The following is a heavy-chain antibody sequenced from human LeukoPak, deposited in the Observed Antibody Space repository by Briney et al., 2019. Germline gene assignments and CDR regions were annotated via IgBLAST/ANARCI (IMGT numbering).Heavy chain of an antibody. V-gene: IGHV3-7*01. Sequence: GGSLRLSCAASGFTFSSYWMSWVRQAPGKGLEWVANIKQDGSEKYYVDSVKGRFTISRDNAKNSLYLQMNSLRAEDTAVYYCARDEVTAIFAFDIWGQGTMVTVSS. D-gene: IGHD2-21*02. J-gene: IGHJ3*02. CDR1: GFTFSSYW. CDR3: ARDEVTAIFAFDI. CDR2: IKQDGSEK.